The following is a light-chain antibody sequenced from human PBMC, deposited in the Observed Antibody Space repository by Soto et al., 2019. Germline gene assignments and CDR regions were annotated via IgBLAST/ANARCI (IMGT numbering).Light chain of an antibody. CDR1: SSDVGGYNY. CDR2: DVS. CDR3: SSYTSSSTLDV. J-gene: IGLJ1*01. V-gene: IGLV2-14*01. Sequence: QSALTQPASVSGSPGQSITISCTGTSSDVGGYNYVSWYQQHPGKAPKLMIYDVSNRPSGVSNRFSGSKSGNTASLTISGLQADAEADYYCSSYTSSSTLDVFGTGTKVTVL.